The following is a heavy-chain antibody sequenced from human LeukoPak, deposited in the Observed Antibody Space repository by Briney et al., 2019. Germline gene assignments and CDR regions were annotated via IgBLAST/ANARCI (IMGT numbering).Heavy chain of an antibody. D-gene: IGHD3-22*01. CDR3: VTGTFLNDRSQYRHFDR. J-gene: IGHJ4*02. V-gene: IGHV3-7*04. CDR1: GFNFGNYW. CDR2: IKQDGSEQ. Sequence: GGSLRLSCGGSGFNFGNYWMTWVRQAPGRGLEWVAHIKQDGSEQSLVDSVKGRFTISRDNAKNSLYLQMNSLRAEDTALYYCVTGTFLNDRSQYRHFDRWGQRTLVSVSS.